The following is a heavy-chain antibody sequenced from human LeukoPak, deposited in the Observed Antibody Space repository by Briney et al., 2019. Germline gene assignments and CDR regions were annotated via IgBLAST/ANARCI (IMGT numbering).Heavy chain of an antibody. Sequence: GGSLRLSCAASGFTFSSYGMSWVRQAPGKGLEWVSAISGSGDSTYYGDSVKGRFTISRDNSKNTLYLQMNSLRAEDTAVYYCAKTRPLDSSSWSHGDYWGQGTLVAVSS. D-gene: IGHD6-13*01. CDR3: AKTRPLDSSSWSHGDY. CDR2: ISGSGDST. V-gene: IGHV3-23*01. CDR1: GFTFSSYG. J-gene: IGHJ4*02.